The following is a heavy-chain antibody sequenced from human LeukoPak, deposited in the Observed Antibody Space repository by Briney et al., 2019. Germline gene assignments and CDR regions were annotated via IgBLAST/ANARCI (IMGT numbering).Heavy chain of an antibody. V-gene: IGHV3-21*01. CDR3: ARDTHYYDSSGSMLYYFDY. D-gene: IGHD3-22*01. J-gene: IGHJ4*02. Sequence: GGSLRLSCAASGFTFSSYSMNWVRQAPGKGLEWVSSISRSSSYIYYADSVKGRFTISRDNAKNSLYLQMNSLRAEDTAVYYCARDTHYYDSSGSMLYYFDYWGQGTLVTVSS. CDR1: GFTFSSYS. CDR2: ISRSSSYI.